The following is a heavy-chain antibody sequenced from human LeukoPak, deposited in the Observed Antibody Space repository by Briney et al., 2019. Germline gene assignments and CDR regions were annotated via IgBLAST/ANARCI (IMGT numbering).Heavy chain of an antibody. V-gene: IGHV1-69*04. CDR1: GGTFSSYA. Sequence: ASVKVSCKASGGTFSSYAISWVRQAPGQGLEWMGRIIPILGIVNYAQKFQGRVTITADKSTSTAYMELSSLRSEDTAVYYCARVVGITGTNNWFDPWGQGTLVTVSS. D-gene: IGHD1/OR15-1a*01. J-gene: IGHJ5*02. CDR3: ARVVGITGTNNWFDP. CDR2: IIPILGIV.